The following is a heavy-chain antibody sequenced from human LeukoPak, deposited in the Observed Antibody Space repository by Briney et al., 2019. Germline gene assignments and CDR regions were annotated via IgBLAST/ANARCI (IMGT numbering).Heavy chain of an antibody. CDR2: IKQDGSEK. D-gene: IGHD5-24*01. CDR3: ARLKRRDGYDFDY. Sequence: GGSLRLSCAASGFTFSSYWMSWVRQAPGKGLEWVANIKQDGSEKYYVDSVKGRFTISRDNAKNSLYLQMNSLRAEDTAVYYCARLKRRDGYDFDYWGQGTLVTVSS. CDR1: GFTFSSYW. V-gene: IGHV3-7*01. J-gene: IGHJ4*02.